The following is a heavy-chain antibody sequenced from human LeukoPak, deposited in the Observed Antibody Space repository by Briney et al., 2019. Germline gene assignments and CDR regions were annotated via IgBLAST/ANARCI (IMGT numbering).Heavy chain of an antibody. D-gene: IGHD2-15*01. J-gene: IGHJ4*02. CDR2: IYYTGST. CDR1: GGSISSTSYS. V-gene: IGHV4-39*01. Sequence: MASETLSLTCTVSGGSISSTSYSWGWIRQPPGKGLEWIGSIYYTGSTYYNPSLKSRVTISVDTSKNQFSLKLSSVTAADTAVYYSARVRVAATTLTFDYWGQGTLVTVSS. CDR3: ARVRVAATTLTFDY.